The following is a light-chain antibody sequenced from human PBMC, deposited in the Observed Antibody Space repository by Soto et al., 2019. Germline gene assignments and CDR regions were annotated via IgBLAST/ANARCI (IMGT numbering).Light chain of an antibody. CDR3: QQSYGSPPFT. J-gene: IGKJ3*01. V-gene: IGKV1-39*01. CDR2: EAS. CDR1: QSISSY. Sequence: DIRMTQSPSPLSASVGDRVYITCRTSQSISSYLNWYQAKPGKAPKLLIYEASTLDSGVPSRFSGSGSGTDFTLAISRLQPEDSATYYCQQSYGSPPFTFGPGTRVDI.